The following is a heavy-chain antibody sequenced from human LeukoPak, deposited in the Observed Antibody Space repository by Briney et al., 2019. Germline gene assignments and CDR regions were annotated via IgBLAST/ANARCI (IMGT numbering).Heavy chain of an antibody. Sequence: ASVKVSCKASGYTSTGYYMHWVRQAPGQGLEWMGWINPNSGGTNYAQKFQGRVTMTRDTSISTVYMELSRLRSDDTAVYYCARGGYCSGGSCLVYWGQGTLVTVSS. CDR1: GYTSTGYY. D-gene: IGHD2-15*01. CDR2: INPNSGGT. V-gene: IGHV1-2*02. CDR3: ARGGYCSGGSCLVY. J-gene: IGHJ4*02.